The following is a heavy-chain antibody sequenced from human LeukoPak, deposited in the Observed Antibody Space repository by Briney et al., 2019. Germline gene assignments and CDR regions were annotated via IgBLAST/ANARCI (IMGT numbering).Heavy chain of an antibody. J-gene: IGHJ6*03. CDR2: IRYDGSNK. Sequence: GGSLRLSCAASGFTFSSYGMHWVRQAPGKGLEWVAFIRYDGSNKYYADSVQGRFTISRDNSKNTLYLQMNSLRAEDTAVYYCAKDVREATYYYYYMDVWAKGPRSPSP. D-gene: IGHD3-10*02. CDR1: GFTFSSYG. CDR3: AKDVREATYYYYYMDV. V-gene: IGHV3-30*02.